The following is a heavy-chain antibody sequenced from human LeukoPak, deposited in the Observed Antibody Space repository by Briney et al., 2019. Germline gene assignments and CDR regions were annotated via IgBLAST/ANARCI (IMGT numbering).Heavy chain of an antibody. CDR2: INHSGST. J-gene: IGHJ5*02. D-gene: IGHD2-21*02. CDR3: ARDRFVVVTATNWFDP. CDR1: GGSFSGYY. Sequence: SETLSLTCAVYGGSFSGYYWSWIRQPPGKGLEWIGEINHSGSTNYNPSLKSRVTISVDTSKNQFSLKLSSVTAADTAVYYCARDRFVVVTATNWFDPWGQGTLVTVSS. V-gene: IGHV4-34*01.